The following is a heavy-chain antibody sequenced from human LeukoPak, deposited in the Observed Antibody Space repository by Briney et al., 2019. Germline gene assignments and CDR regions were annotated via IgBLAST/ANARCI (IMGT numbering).Heavy chain of an antibody. Sequence: SETLSLTCTVSGGSISSYYWNWIRQPPGKGLEWIAYMFYNVSTNYSPSLKSRVTILVDTSKNQFSLKLSSVTAADTAVYYCAKTVFLAGWHFDQWGQGTLVTVSS. J-gene: IGHJ4*02. CDR3: AKTVFLAGWHFDQ. D-gene: IGHD3-9*01. CDR2: MFYNVST. V-gene: IGHV4-59*08. CDR1: GGSISSYY.